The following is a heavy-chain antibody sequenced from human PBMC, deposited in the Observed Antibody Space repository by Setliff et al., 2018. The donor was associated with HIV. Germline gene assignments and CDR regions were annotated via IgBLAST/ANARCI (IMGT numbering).Heavy chain of an antibody. CDR1: GYSLTSYG. D-gene: IGHD3-3*01. Sequence: ASVKVSCKASGYSLTSYGISWVRQAPGQGLEWMGRISAYNGNTNYAQKSQGRVTMTKDTFTNTAFMELRSLTSDDTAVYYCAGDRDDLGLDFWGQGTLVTVSS. CDR3: AGDRDDLGLDF. V-gene: IGHV1-18*01. J-gene: IGHJ4*02. CDR2: ISAYNGNT.